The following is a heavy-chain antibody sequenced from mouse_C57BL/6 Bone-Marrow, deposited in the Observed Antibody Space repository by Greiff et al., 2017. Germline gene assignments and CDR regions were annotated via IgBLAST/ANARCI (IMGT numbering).Heavy chain of an antibody. Sequence: VQLKQPGAELVKPGASVKLSCKASGYTFTSYWMQWVKQRPGQGLEWIGEIDPSDSYTNYNQKFKGKATLTVDTSSSTAYMQLSSLTSEDSAVYYCARDYYGSRWYFDVWGTGTTVTVSS. CDR2: IDPSDSYT. J-gene: IGHJ1*03. V-gene: IGHV1-50*01. CDR1: GYTFTSYW. D-gene: IGHD1-1*01. CDR3: ARDYYGSRWYFDV.